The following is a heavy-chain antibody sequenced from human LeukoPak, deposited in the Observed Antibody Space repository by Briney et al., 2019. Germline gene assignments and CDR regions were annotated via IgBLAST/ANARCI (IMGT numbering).Heavy chain of an antibody. V-gene: IGHV3-21*01. J-gene: IGHJ4*02. CDR3: ARDIQGFDSSGYWY. D-gene: IGHD3-22*01. CDR1: GGSFSGYY. CDR2: ISSSSSYI. Sequence: ETLSLTCAVYGGSFSGYYWSWIRQPPGKGLEWVSSISSSSSYIYYADSVKGRFTISRDNAKNSLYLQMNSLRAEDTAVYYCARDIQGFDSSGYWYWGQGTLVTVSS.